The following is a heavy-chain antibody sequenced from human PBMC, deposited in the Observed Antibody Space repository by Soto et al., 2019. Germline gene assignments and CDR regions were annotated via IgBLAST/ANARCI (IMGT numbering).Heavy chain of an antibody. V-gene: IGHV3-23*01. CDR1: GFTFSSYS. J-gene: IGHJ4*02. D-gene: IGHD3-10*01. Sequence: GGSLRLSCAASGFTFSSYSMNWVRQAPGKGLEWVSSISSSSGGSTYYADSVKGRFTISRDNSKNTLYLQMNSLRAEDTAVYYCAKDEWGVITHYFDYWGQGTLVTVSS. CDR2: ISSSSGGST. CDR3: AKDEWGVITHYFDY.